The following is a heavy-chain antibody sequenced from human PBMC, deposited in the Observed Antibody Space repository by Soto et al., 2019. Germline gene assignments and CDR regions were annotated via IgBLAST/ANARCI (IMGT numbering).Heavy chain of an antibody. V-gene: IGHV3-9*02. Sequence: EVQLVESGGGLVQPGRSLRLSCTVSGFKAHQYAMHWVRQAPGKGLEWVSGIYRDGGGTGYADSVKGRFTVSRDNVKNSLSLQTNSLRSDDTALYYCIKDETPGGADYWGQGILVTVSS. CDR3: IKDETPGGADY. CDR2: IYRDGGGT. J-gene: IGHJ4*02. CDR1: GFKAHQYA. D-gene: IGHD3-10*01.